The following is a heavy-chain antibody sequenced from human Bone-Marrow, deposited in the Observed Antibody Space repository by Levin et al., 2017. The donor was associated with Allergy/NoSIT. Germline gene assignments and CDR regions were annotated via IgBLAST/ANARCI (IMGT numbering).Heavy chain of an antibody. Sequence: GGSLRLSCAASGFIFTNYSMHWVRQAPGKGLEWVAATSYYGTNKYYADSVKGRFTISRDNSKNTVYLQLSDLRREDTAVYYCARGTRPHWYYDLWGRGTLVAISS. CDR3: ARGTRPHWYYDL. J-gene: IGHJ2*01. V-gene: IGHV3-30-3*01. CDR2: TSYYGTNK. CDR1: GFIFTNYS.